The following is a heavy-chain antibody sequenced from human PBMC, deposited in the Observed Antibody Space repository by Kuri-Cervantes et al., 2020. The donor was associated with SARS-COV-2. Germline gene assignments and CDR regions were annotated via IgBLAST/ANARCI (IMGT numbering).Heavy chain of an antibody. CDR3: ASLFGNDAFDI. V-gene: IGHV5-51*01. J-gene: IGHJ3*02. CDR1: GYSFTSYW. CDR2: IYPGDSDT. Sequence: GGSLRLSCKGSGYSFTSYWISWVRQMPGKGLEWMGIIYPGDSDTRYSPSFQGQVTISADKSISTAYLQWSSLKASDTAMYYCASLFGNDAFDIWGQGTMVTVSS. D-gene: IGHD3-10*02.